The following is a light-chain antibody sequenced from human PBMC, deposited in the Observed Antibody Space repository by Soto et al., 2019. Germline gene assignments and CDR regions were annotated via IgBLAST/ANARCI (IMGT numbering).Light chain of an antibody. CDR2: GAS. CDR3: QQSGT. V-gene: IGKV3-20*01. J-gene: IGKJ1*01. CDR1: QSVSSSY. Sequence: EIVLTQSPGTLSLSPGERATLSCRASQSVSSSYLAWYQQKPGQAPRLLIYGASSRATGIPDRFSGSGSATDFTLTISRLEPEDFAVYYCQQSGTFGQGTKVEIK.